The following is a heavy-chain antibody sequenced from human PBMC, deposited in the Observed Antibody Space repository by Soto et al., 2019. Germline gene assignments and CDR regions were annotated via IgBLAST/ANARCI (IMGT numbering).Heavy chain of an antibody. CDR3: AREINCSGGSCYLSYFDY. Sequence: SVKVSCKASGGTFSSYTISWVRQAPGQGLEWMGRIIPILGIANYAQKFQGRVTITADKSTSTAYMELSSLRSEDTAVYYCAREINCSGGSCYLSYFDYWGQGTLVTVSS. CDR1: GGTFSSYT. V-gene: IGHV1-69*04. CDR2: IIPILGIA. D-gene: IGHD2-15*01. J-gene: IGHJ4*02.